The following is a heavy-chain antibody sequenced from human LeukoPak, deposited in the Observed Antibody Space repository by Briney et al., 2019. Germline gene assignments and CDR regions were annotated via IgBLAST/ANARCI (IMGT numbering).Heavy chain of an antibody. V-gene: IGHV4-59*01. CDR2: IYYSGST. J-gene: IGHJ4*02. CDR3: ARAVQVTTGGLFDY. D-gene: IGHD4-17*01. CDR1: GGSISSYY. Sequence: PSETLSLTCTVSGGSISSYYWSWIRQPPGKGLEWIGYIYYSGSTNYNASLKSRVTISVDTSKNQFSLKLSSVTAADTAVYYCARAVQVTTGGLFDYWGQGTLVTVSS.